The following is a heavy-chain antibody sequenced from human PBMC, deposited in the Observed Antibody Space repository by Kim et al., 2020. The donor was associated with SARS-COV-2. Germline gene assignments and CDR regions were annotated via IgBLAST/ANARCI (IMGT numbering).Heavy chain of an antibody. CDR3: ARERGVYYIDQVDS. CDR2: INHRGST. CDR1: GGSFSGYS. J-gene: IGHJ4*02. D-gene: IGHD2-8*01. Sequence: SETLSLTCAVYGGSFSGYSWSWIRQPPGKGLEWIGEINHRGSTNYNPSLKSRVTISVDTSKNQFSLKLSSVTAADTAVYYCARERGVYYIDQVDSWGEGT. V-gene: IGHV4-34*01.